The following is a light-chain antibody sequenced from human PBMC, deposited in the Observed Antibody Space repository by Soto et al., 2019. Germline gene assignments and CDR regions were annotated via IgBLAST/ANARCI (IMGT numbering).Light chain of an antibody. CDR3: QQYGSSLYMYT. J-gene: IGKJ2*01. CDR1: QSVSSSY. V-gene: IGKV3-20*01. Sequence: EIVLTQSPGTLSLSPGERATLSCRASQSVSSSYLAWYQQKPGQAPRLLIYGASSRATGIPDRFSGSGSGTDFTLTISRLEPEDSAVYYCQQYGSSLYMYTFGQGTKLEIK. CDR2: GAS.